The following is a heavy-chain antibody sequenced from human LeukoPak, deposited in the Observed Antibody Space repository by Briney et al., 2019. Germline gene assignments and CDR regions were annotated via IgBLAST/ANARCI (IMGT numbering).Heavy chain of an antibody. CDR2: IYYSGST. V-gene: IGHV4-59*01. J-gene: IGHJ4*02. CDR1: GGSISSYY. Sequence: SETLSLPCTVSGGSISSYYWSWIRQPPGKGLEWIGYIYYSGSTNYNPSLKSRVTISVDTSKNQFSLKLSSVTAADTAVYYCARYSGRYYFDYWGQGTLVTVSS. D-gene: IGHD1-26*01. CDR3: ARYSGRYYFDY.